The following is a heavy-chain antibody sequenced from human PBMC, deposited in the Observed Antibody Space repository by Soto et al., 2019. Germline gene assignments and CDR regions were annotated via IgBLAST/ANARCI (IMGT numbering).Heavy chain of an antibody. Sequence: QVHLVQSGAEVKEPGASVKVSCKASGYTFRNYAITWVRQAPGQGLEWMGWINTYKGDTNYAHKFQGRVTMTTDTSTSTAYRELRTLRSDDTAIYYCARDAAFWSGRNLNWFDSWGQGTLVTVSS. CDR3: ARDAAFWSGRNLNWFDS. D-gene: IGHD3-3*01. CDR1: GYTFRNYA. V-gene: IGHV1-18*04. CDR2: INTYKGDT. J-gene: IGHJ5*01.